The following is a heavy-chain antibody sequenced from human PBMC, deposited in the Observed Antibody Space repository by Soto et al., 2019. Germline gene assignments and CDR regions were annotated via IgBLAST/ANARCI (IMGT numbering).Heavy chain of an antibody. CDR3: ARGEDAKSAEDY. Sequence: SETLSLTCTVSGGSISSYYWSWIRQPAGEGLEWIGRIYTSGSTNYNPSLKSRVTMSVDTSKNQFSLKLSSVTAADTAVYYCARGEDAKSAEDYWGQGTLVTVSS. J-gene: IGHJ4*02. V-gene: IGHV4-4*07. CDR1: GGSISSYY. CDR2: IYTSGST.